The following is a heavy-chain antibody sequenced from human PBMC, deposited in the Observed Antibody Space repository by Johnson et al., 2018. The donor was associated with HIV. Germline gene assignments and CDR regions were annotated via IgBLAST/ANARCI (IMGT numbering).Heavy chain of an antibody. D-gene: IGHD1-1*01. CDR3: ARDSYLNDDAFDI. J-gene: IGHJ3*02. V-gene: IGHV3-53*01. Sequence: VQLVESGGGLIQPGGSLRLSCAASGFTVSTYYMTWVRQASGKGLELVSLLYSSGKTYYADSVKGRFTISRDNAKNSLYLQMNSLRAEDTALYYCARDSYLNDDAFDIWGQGTMVTVSS. CDR1: GFTVSTYY. CDR2: LYSSGKT.